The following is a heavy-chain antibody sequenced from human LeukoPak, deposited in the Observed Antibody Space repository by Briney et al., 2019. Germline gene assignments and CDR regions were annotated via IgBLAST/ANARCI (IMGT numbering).Heavy chain of an antibody. CDR3: ARDRGGDFDY. J-gene: IGHJ4*02. CDR2: INPSGGST. Sequence: ASVKVSCKASGYTFTSYYMHWVRQAPGQGLEWMGIINPSGGSTSYAQKFQGRVTMTRDTSKNQFSLKLSSVTAADTAVYYCARDRGGDFDYWGQGTLVTVSS. V-gene: IGHV1-46*01. CDR1: GYTFTSYY.